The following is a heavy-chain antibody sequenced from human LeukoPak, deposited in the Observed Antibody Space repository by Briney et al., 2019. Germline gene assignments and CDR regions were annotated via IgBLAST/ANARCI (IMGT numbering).Heavy chain of an antibody. V-gene: IGHV4-59*01. Sequence: SQTLSLTCTVSGGSISSYYWSWIRQPPGKGLEWIGYIYYSGSTNYNPSLKSRVTISVDTSKNQFSLKLSSVTAADTAVYYCARVGARYCSSTSCSPDAFDIWGQGTMVTVSS. CDR3: ARVGARYCSSTSCSPDAFDI. CDR1: GGSISSYY. CDR2: IYYSGST. D-gene: IGHD2-2*01. J-gene: IGHJ3*02.